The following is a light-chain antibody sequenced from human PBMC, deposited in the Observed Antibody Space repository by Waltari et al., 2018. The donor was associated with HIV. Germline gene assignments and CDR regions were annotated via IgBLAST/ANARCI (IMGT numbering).Light chain of an antibody. Sequence: QSVLTQPPSVSGAPGQRVTIPCTGSSSNIWAGYDVPWYQQLPGKAPNLLISGNNNRPSGVPDRFSGSKSGTSTSLAITGLQAEDEADYYCQSYDSSLSDLLFGGGTKLTVL. CDR2: GNN. CDR1: SSNIWAGYD. V-gene: IGLV1-40*01. J-gene: IGLJ3*02. CDR3: QSYDSSLSDLL.